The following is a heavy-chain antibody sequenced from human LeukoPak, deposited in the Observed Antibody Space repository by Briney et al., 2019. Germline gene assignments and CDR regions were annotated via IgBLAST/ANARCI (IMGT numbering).Heavy chain of an antibody. V-gene: IGHV4-4*07. J-gene: IGHJ3*02. D-gene: IGHD2/OR15-2a*01. Sequence: PSETLSLTCSVSGASTSSYYWSWLRQPAGKGLEWIGRIHTRGGTEYNPSLKSRVTMSVDTSKNQFSLKLISVTAADTAVYFCARDDNSEYSDDAFDIWGQGTLVTVSS. CDR1: GASTSSYY. CDR2: IHTRGGT. CDR3: ARDDNSEYSDDAFDI.